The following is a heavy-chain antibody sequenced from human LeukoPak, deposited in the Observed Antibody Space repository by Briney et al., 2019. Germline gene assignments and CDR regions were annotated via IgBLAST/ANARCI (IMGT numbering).Heavy chain of an antibody. CDR2: ISSSGSSI. D-gene: IGHD1-7*01. V-gene: IGHV3-48*04. J-gene: IGHJ6*03. Sequence: PGGSLRLPCAASGFTFNSYSMNWVRQAPGKGLEWVSYISSSGSSIYYADSVKGRFTISRDNAENSLNLQMNSLRAEDTAVYYCARGDNWNSYYYYYMDVWGKGTTVTVFS. CDR1: GFTFNSYS. CDR3: ARGDNWNSYYYYYMDV.